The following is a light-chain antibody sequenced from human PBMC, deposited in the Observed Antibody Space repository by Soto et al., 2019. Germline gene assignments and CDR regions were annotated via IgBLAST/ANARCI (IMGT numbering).Light chain of an antibody. V-gene: IGLV2-11*01. Sequence: QSALTQPLSGSGAHRESLTISNEGTSSDVGGYKSVSWYQQHPGKAPKLIIYDVTKRPSGVPDRFSGSKSGNTASLTISGLQAEDEADYYCCSYAGSYSPYVFGTGTKVPVL. CDR3: CSYAGSYSPYV. CDR2: DVT. J-gene: IGLJ1*01. CDR1: SSDVGGYKS.